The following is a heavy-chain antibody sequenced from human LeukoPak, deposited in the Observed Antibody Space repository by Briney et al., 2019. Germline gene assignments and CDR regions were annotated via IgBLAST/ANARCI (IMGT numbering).Heavy chain of an antibody. CDR1: GTSW. Sequence: PGGSLRLSCEGSGTSWMHWVRQVPGKGLVWVSRIKTDGSSTSYADSVKGRFTISRDNAKNTLCLQMNSLRAEDTAVYYCAAGDGVIMNYWGQGILVTVSS. V-gene: IGHV3-74*01. CDR2: IKTDGSST. CDR3: AAGDGVIMNY. J-gene: IGHJ4*02. D-gene: IGHD3-10*01.